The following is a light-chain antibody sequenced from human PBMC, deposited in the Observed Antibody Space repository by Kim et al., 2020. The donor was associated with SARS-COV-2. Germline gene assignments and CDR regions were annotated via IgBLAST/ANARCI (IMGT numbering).Light chain of an antibody. Sequence: LSASVGDRVTITCRASQTITRWLAWYQQKPGKAPKLLIYDASSLQSGVPSRFSGSGSGPEFTLTITSLQPEDFATYYCQQYDSFYTFGQGTKLEI. V-gene: IGKV1-5*01. CDR2: DAS. J-gene: IGKJ2*01. CDR1: QTITRW. CDR3: QQYDSFYT.